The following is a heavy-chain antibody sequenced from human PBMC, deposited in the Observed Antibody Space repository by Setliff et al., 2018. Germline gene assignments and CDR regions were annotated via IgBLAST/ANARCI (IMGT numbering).Heavy chain of an antibody. J-gene: IGHJ5*02. CDR2: IYTSGST. CDR1: GGSISNYY. V-gene: IGHV4-4*07. D-gene: IGHD2-2*01. Sequence: SETLSLTCTVSGGSISNYYWSWIRQPAGKGLEWIGRIYTSGSTNYNPSLKSRVTMSVDTSKNQFSLKLSSVTAADTAVYYCARDGFQLPTQPNWFDPWGQGTLVTVSS. CDR3: ARDGFQLPTQPNWFDP.